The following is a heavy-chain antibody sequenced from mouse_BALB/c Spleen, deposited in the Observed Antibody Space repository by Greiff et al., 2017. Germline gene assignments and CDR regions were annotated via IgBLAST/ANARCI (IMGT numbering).Heavy chain of an antibody. J-gene: IGHJ4*01. CDR1: GYAFSSYW. CDR3: ARMGSDAMDY. D-gene: IGHD2-3*01. CDR2: IYPGDGDT. V-gene: IGHV1-80*01. Sequence: VQLQQSGAELVRPGSSVKISCTASGYAFSSYWMNWVKQRPGQGLEWIGQIYPGDGDTNYNEKFKGKATLTADKSSSTAYMQLSSLTSDDSAVYFCARMGSDAMDYWGQGTSVTVSS.